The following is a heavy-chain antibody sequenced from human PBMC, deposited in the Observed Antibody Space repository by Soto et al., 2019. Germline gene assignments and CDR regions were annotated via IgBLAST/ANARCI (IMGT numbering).Heavy chain of an antibody. J-gene: IGHJ4*02. CDR1: GFTLSSYS. V-gene: IGHV3-30-3*01. CDR3: ARSVAVAGLDF. Sequence: QVQLVESGGGVVQPGRSPRLSCAASGFTLSSYSMYWVRQTPGKGLEWVALISYDGNKKYYGDSVRGRFTISRDTSKNTVYLQMNSLRPEETAVYYCARSVAVAGLDFWGQGTLVTVSS. D-gene: IGHD6-19*01. CDR2: ISYDGNKK.